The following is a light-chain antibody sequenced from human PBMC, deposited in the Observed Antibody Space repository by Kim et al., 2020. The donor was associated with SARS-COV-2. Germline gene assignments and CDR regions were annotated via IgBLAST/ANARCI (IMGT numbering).Light chain of an antibody. CDR3: ETWDSSTWV. CDR1: GGNSSNV. CDR2: REGSGSY. Sequence: VKVTCTLGGGNSSNVSARHQQRPVAAPGYLVKREGSGSYNRGSGIPARFSGSSSGADRYITSSNLHSEDEAEYYCETWDSSTWVFGGGTQLTVL. V-gene: IGLV4-60*03. J-gene: IGLJ3*02.